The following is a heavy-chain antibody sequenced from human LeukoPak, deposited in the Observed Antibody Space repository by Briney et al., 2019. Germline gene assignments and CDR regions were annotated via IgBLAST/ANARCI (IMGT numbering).Heavy chain of an antibody. CDR2: INAGNGNT. V-gene: IGHV1-3*01. CDR1: GYTFTSYA. CDR3: ARNMGYSYGPPDAFDI. Sequence: ASVKVSCKASGYTFTSYAMHWVRQAPGQRLEWMRWINAGNGNTKYSQKFQGRVTITRDTSASTAYMELSSLRSEDTAVYYCARNMGYSYGPPDAFDIWGQGTMVTVSS. J-gene: IGHJ3*02. D-gene: IGHD5-18*01.